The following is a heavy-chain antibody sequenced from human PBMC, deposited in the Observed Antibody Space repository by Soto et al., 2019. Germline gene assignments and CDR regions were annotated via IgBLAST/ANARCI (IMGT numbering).Heavy chain of an antibody. Sequence: QVQLMESGGGVVQPGTSLTLSCVASGFNFDSYGVHWVRQTVGKGLVWLAVIWYDGDNKYYADSVKGRFTISRDNSQSTLYLQMNGLRGDDSAVYYCARDGGGGDWNYFDYWGQGARVTVSS. D-gene: IGHD1-1*01. CDR2: IWYDGDNK. V-gene: IGHV3-33*01. CDR3: ARDGGGGDWNYFDY. J-gene: IGHJ4*02. CDR1: GFNFDSYG.